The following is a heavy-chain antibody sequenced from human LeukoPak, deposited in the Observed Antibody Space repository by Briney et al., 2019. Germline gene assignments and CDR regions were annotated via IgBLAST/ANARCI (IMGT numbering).Heavy chain of an antibody. V-gene: IGHV1-18*01. D-gene: IGHD1-1*01. CDR1: GYTFTSYG. CDR3: ARDLKLEPTRHSDY. J-gene: IGHJ4*02. CDR2: ISAYNGNT. Sequence: ASVKVSCKASGYTFTSYGISWVRQAPGQGLEWMGWISAYNGNTNYAQKLQGRVTMTTDTSTSIAYMELRSLRSDDTAVYYCARDLKLEPTRHSDYWGQGTLVTVSS.